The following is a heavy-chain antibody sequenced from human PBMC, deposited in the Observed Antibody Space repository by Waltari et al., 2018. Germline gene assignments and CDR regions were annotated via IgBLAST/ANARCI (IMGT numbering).Heavy chain of an antibody. Sequence: ELQLSESGGGVIQPGESLRLSCAASGFSFSDYDISGVRHAPGRGLEWVSALTYGGENTFYSDSVKGRFTVVRDDSKNTRHLQTNNLRPEDTGVYYCARFRVSSGWYFDLWGRGTLVTVSS. D-gene: IGHD6-13*01. CDR2: LTYGGENT. V-gene: IGHV3-23*01. CDR1: GFSFSDYD. CDR3: ARFRVSSGWYFDL. J-gene: IGHJ2*01.